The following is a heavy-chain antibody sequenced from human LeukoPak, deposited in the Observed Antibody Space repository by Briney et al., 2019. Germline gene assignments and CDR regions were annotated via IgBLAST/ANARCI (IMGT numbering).Heavy chain of an antibody. V-gene: IGHV3-9*01. CDR2: ISWNSGSI. D-gene: IGHD5-24*01. Sequence: GGSLRLSCAASGFTFDDYAMHWVRQAPGKGLEWVSGISWNSGSIGYADSVKGRLTISRDNAKNSLYLQMNSLRAEDTALYYCAKSRDGYNFFFDYWGQGTLVTVSS. CDR3: AKSRDGYNFFFDY. J-gene: IGHJ4*02. CDR1: GFTFDDYA.